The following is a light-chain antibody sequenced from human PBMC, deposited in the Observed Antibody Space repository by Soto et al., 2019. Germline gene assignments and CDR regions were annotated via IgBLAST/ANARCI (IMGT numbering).Light chain of an antibody. J-gene: IGLJ3*02. V-gene: IGLV1-44*01. CDR2: SNN. CDR3: AAWDDSLNARGV. Sequence: QSVLTQPPSASGTPGQRVTISCSGSSSNIGSNTVNWYQQLPGTAPKLLIYSNNQRPSGVPDRFSGSKSGTSASLAISGRQSEDEADYYCAAWDDSLNARGVLGGGTKVTVL. CDR1: SSNIGSNT.